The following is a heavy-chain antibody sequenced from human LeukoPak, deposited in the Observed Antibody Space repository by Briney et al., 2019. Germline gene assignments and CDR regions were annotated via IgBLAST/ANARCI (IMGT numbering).Heavy chain of an antibody. Sequence: GGSLRLSCAASGFTFSSYAMHWVRQAPGKGLEWVAVISYDGSNKYYADSVKGRFTISRDNSKNTLYLQMNSLRAEDTAVYYCASPLGFGGVIVAPFDYWGQGTLVTASS. J-gene: IGHJ4*02. CDR2: ISYDGSNK. V-gene: IGHV3-30*04. CDR3: ASPLGFGGVIVAPFDY. CDR1: GFTFSSYA. D-gene: IGHD3-16*02.